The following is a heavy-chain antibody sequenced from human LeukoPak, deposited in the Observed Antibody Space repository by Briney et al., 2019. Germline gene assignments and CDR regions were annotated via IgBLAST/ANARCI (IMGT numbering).Heavy chain of an antibody. CDR3: ARDSHWLIDY. D-gene: IGHD3-9*01. CDR1: GGSFSGYY. V-gene: IGHV4-34*01. CDR2: INHSGST. J-gene: IGHJ4*02. Sequence: PSETLSLTCAVYGGSFSGYYWSWIRQPPGKGLEWIGEINHSGSTNYNPSLKSRVTISVDTSKNQFSLKLSSVTAADTAVYYCARDSHWLIDYWGQGTLVTVSS.